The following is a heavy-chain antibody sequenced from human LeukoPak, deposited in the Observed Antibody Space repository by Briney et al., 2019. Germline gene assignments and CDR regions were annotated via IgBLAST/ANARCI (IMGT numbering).Heavy chain of an antibody. CDR1: GYTFSNYA. CDR2: INTGTSDT. Sequence: GASVKVSCKASGYTFSNYAIHWVRQAPGQRLEWMGWINTGTSDTKYSQKLQGRVTMTTDTSTSTAYMELRSLRSDDTAVYYCATSNPYGGNSNDYWGQGTLVTVSS. J-gene: IGHJ4*02. V-gene: IGHV1-3*04. CDR3: ATSNPYGGNSNDY. D-gene: IGHD4-23*01.